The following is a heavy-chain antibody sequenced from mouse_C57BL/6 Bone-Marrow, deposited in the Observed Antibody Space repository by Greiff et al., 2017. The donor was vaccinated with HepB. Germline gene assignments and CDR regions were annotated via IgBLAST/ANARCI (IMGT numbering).Heavy chain of an antibody. CDR2: SRNKANDYTT. J-gene: IGHJ1*03. CDR1: GFTFSDFY. CDR3: AREIYYGNYGYFDV. D-gene: IGHD2-1*01. V-gene: IGHV7-1*01. Sequence: EVHLVESGGGLVQSGRSLRLSCATSGFTFSDFYMEWVRQAPGKGLEWIAASRNKANDYTTEYSASVKGRFIVSRDTSQSILYLQMNALRAEDTAIYYCAREIYYGNYGYFDVWGTGTTVTVSS.